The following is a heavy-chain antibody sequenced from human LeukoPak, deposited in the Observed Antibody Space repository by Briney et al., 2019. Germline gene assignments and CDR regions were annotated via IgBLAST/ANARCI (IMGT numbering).Heavy chain of an antibody. Sequence: PSETLSLTCTVSGGSISSSSYYWGWIRQPPGKGLEWIGSIYYSGSTYYNPSLKSRVTISVDTSKNQLSLKLSSVTAADTAVYYCARLNKELAGGYEDYYYYYGMDVWGQGTTVTVSS. J-gene: IGHJ6*02. CDR1: GGSISSSSYY. D-gene: IGHD5-12*01. V-gene: IGHV4-39*01. CDR2: IYYSGST. CDR3: ARLNKELAGGYEDYYYYYGMDV.